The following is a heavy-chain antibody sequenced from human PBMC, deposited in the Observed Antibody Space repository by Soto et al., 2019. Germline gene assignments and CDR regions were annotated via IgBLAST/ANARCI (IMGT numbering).Heavy chain of an antibody. CDR1: GFTFSSYA. J-gene: IGHJ3*02. Sequence: GGSLRLSCAASGFTFSSYAMSWVRQAPGKGLEWVSAISGSGGSTYYADSVKGRFTISRDNSKNTLYLQMNSLRAEDTAVYYCAKGVTIFGVISGGSAFDIWGQGTMVTVSS. D-gene: IGHD3-3*01. CDR2: ISGSGGST. V-gene: IGHV3-23*01. CDR3: AKGVTIFGVISGGSAFDI.